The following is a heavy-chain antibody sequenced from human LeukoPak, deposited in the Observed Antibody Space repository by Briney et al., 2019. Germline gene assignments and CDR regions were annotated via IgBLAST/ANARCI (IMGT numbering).Heavy chain of an antibody. V-gene: IGHV3-53*01. CDR1: GFTVSSNS. CDR2: IYNSSRI. CDR3: AKVLVGTTCFEY. Sequence: GGSLRLSCTVSGFTVSSNSMSWVRQAPGKGLEWVSFIYNSSRIHYSDSVKGRFTISRDNSKNTLYLQMNSLRAEDTAVYYCAKVLVGTTCFEYWGQGTLVTVSS. J-gene: IGHJ4*02. D-gene: IGHD1-7*01.